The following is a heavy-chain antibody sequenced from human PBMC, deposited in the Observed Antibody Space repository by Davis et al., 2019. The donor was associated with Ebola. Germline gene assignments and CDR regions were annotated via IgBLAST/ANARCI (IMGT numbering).Heavy chain of an antibody. J-gene: IGHJ4*02. CDR3: ARGEYCSGGSCYSSDYGDHDRVRF. V-gene: IGHV3-23*01. D-gene: IGHD2-15*01. Sequence: GGSLRLSCAASGFTFSSYAMSWVRQAPGKGLEWVSAISGSGGSTYYADSVKGRFTISRDNSKNTLYLQMSSLRAEDTAVYYCARGEYCSGGSCYSSDYGDHDRVRFWGQGTLVTVSS. CDR1: GFTFSSYA. CDR2: ISGSGGST.